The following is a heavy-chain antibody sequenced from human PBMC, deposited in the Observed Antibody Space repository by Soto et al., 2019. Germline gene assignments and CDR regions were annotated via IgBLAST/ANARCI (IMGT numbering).Heavy chain of an antibody. V-gene: IGHV4-61*01. CDR3: ARDRLGQQLVRTFDY. CDR1: GGSVSSGSDY. Sequence: TSEPLSHTCSVVGGSVSSGSDYWSWIRQPPGKGLEWIGYIYYSGSTNYNPSLKSRVTISVDTSKDQFSLKLSSVTAADTAVYYCARDRLGQQLVRTFDYWGQGTLVTVSS. J-gene: IGHJ4*02. D-gene: IGHD6-13*01. CDR2: IYYSGST.